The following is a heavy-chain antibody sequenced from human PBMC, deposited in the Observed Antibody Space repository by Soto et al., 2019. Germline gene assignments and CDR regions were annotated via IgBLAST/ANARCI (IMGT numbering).Heavy chain of an antibody. J-gene: IGHJ5*02. D-gene: IGHD6-13*01. CDR2: IIPIFGTA. CDR1: GGTFSSYA. V-gene: IGHV1-69*13. CDR3: ARDVAAAVTNWFDP. Sequence: SVKVSCKASGGTFSSYAISWVRQAPGQGLEWMGGIIPIFGTANYAQKFQGRVTITADESTSTAYMELSSLRSEDTAVYYCARDVAAAVTNWFDPWGQGTLVTVSS.